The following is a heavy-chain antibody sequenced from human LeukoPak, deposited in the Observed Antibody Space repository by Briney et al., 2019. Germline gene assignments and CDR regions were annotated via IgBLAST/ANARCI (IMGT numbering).Heavy chain of an antibody. V-gene: IGHV3-23*01. Sequence: GGSLRLSCAASGFSFTNYAMSWVRQAPARGPEWVSSIRSGGETYYADSVKGRFTLSRDDSRNTVYLQMNNLRVDDTAIYYCAKANWVSNADAVWWGQGTQVTVSS. D-gene: IGHD1-1*01. CDR2: IRSGGET. CDR1: GFSFTNYA. J-gene: IGHJ4*02. CDR3: AKANWVSNADAVW.